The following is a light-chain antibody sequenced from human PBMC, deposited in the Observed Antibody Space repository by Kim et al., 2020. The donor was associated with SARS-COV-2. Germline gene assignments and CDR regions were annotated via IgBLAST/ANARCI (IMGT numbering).Light chain of an antibody. CDR3: QEYDNLPALT. Sequence: DIQMTQSPSSLSASVGDRVTITCRASQNINKYLNWYQHKPGRAPKLLIYDASILQTGVPSRFSGRGSGTDFTLTISSLQPEDVATYYCQEYDNLPALTFGGGTKLEI. CDR2: DAS. J-gene: IGKJ4*01. V-gene: IGKV1-33*01. CDR1: QNINKY.